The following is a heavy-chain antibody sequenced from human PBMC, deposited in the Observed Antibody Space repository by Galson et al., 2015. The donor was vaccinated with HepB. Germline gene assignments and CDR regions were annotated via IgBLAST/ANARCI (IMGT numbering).Heavy chain of an antibody. D-gene: IGHD3-22*01. CDR2: IIPIFDTS. CDR3: ARALVAVPRIAFDM. J-gene: IGHJ3*02. V-gene: IGHV1-69*13. CDR1: GGTFNNYT. Sequence: SVKVSCKAPGGTFNNYTFDWVRQAPGQGLEWMGGIIPIFDTSNYAQKFRGRVTITADESTSTAYMELSSLRSEDTAMYYCARALVAVPRIAFDMWGQGTMITVSS.